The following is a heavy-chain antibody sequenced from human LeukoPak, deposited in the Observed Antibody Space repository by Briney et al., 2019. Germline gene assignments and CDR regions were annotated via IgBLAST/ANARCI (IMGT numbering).Heavy chain of an antibody. Sequence: SETLSLTCTVSGGSISTSRYSWGWIRQPPGEGLEWIGNILYSGTTYYNPSLKSRVTISVDTSKNQFSLKLSSVTAADTAVYYCARLDSATDDDYWGQGTLVTVSS. CDR3: ARLDSATDDDY. D-gene: IGHD1-1*01. J-gene: IGHJ4*02. V-gene: IGHV4-39*01. CDR2: ILYSGTT. CDR1: GGSISTSRYS.